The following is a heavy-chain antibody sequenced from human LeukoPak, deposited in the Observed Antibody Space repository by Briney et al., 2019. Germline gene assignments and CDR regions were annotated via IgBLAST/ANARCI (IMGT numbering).Heavy chain of an antibody. CDR3: GKPAKYWLVRGNGVDV. D-gene: IGHD6-19*01. J-gene: IGHJ6*02. CDR1: GFSFSSYA. Sequence: GGSLRLSCAASGFSFSSYAMTWVRQAPGKGLEWVASIDAGGGDTYHSDSVKGRFIISRDNSMSTLYLQMNSLRADDTAVYYCGKPAKYWLVRGNGVDVWGQGTTVTVSS. CDR2: IDAGGGDT. V-gene: IGHV3-23*01.